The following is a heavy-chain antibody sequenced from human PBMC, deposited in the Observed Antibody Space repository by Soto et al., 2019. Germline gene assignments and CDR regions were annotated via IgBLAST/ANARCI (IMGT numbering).Heavy chain of an antibody. D-gene: IGHD6-6*01. V-gene: IGHV1-18*01. CDR2: ISTYNGNT. CDR1: GYTFTTYG. CDR3: ARTGDSSSYDP. Sequence: ASVKVSCKASGYTFTTYGITWVRQAPGQGLEWLRWISTYNGNTNYAQKVQDRVTMTTDTSTSTAYMEVRSLRYDDTAVYYCARTGDSSSYDPWGQGTLVTVSS. J-gene: IGHJ5*02.